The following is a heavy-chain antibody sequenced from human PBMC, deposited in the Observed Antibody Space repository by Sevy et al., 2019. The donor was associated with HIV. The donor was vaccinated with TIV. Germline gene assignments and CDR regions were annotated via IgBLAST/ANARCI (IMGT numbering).Heavy chain of an antibody. CDR1: GFTFSSYW. CDR3: ARAYAHYGDSIGFYYGMDV. J-gene: IGHJ6*02. CDR2: INGDGGSA. V-gene: IGHV3-74*01. D-gene: IGHD4-17*01. Sequence: GGSLRLSCAASGFTFSSYWMHWVRQAPGKGLLWVPLINGDGGSANYADSVKGRFIISRDNAKNTLYLQMNSLRAEDTAMYYCARAYAHYGDSIGFYYGMDVWGQGITVTVSS.